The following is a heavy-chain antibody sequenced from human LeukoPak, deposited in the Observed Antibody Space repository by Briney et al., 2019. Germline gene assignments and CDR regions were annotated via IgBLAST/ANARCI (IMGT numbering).Heavy chain of an antibody. Sequence: PGGSLRLSCAASGFTVSSNYMTWVRQAPGKGLEWVSVIYTGGSTYYADSVKGRFTISRDDSKNTLYLQMNSLRAEDTAVYYCARGLYGSGSYYFDYWGREPWSPSPQ. CDR1: GFTVSSNY. J-gene: IGHJ4*02. CDR2: IYTGGST. CDR3: ARGLYGSGSYYFDY. D-gene: IGHD3-10*01. V-gene: IGHV3-53*01.